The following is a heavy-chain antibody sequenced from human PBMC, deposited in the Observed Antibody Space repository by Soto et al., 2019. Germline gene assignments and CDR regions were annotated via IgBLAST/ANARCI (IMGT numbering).Heavy chain of an antibody. D-gene: IGHD1-1*01. CDR2: INPTGGGT. V-gene: IGHV1-46*01. Sequence: QVQLVQSGAEVKKPGASVIVSCKASGYTFTIYYIQWVRQAPGQGLEWMGRINPTGGGTSYAKKFQGRVTMTSDTSTSTVHMEVNRLRSEDPALYYCARAIVPYTSTDFRGQAPPVTVS. J-gene: IGHJ4*02. CDR3: ARAIVPYTSTDF. CDR1: GYTFTIYY.